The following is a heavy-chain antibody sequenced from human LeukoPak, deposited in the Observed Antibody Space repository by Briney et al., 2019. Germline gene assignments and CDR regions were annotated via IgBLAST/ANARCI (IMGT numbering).Heavy chain of an antibody. Sequence: SETLSLTCTVSGGSISSYYWSWIRQPPGKGLEWIGYIYYSGSTNYNPSLKSRVTISVDTSKNQFSLKLSSVTAADTAVYYCARDLYYYGSGSYYNWFDPWGQGTLVTVSS. D-gene: IGHD3-10*01. J-gene: IGHJ5*02. V-gene: IGHV4-59*01. CDR3: ARDLYYYGSGSYYNWFDP. CDR1: GGSISSYY. CDR2: IYYSGST.